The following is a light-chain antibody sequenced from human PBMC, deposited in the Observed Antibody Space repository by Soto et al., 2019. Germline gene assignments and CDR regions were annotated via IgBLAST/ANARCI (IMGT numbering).Light chain of an antibody. J-gene: IGKJ1*01. V-gene: IGKV3-15*01. CDR3: QQYNNWPT. Sequence: EIWMTQSPATLSVSPGERATLSCRASQSVSSNLAWYQQKPGQAPRLLIYGASTRATGIPARLSGSGSGTEFTLTISSMKSEDFAVYYCQQYNNWPTFGHGTKVDIK. CDR2: GAS. CDR1: QSVSSN.